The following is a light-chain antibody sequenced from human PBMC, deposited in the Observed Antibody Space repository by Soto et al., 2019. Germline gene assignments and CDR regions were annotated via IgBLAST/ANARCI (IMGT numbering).Light chain of an antibody. Sequence: EIVLTQSPATLSLSPGERATLSCRASQSVSSYLAWYQQKPGQAPRLLIYDASNRATGIPARFSGSGSRTDFTLTISSLEPEDFAVYYCQQRSNWPTSGQGTKVDIK. J-gene: IGKJ1*01. CDR1: QSVSSY. CDR3: QQRSNWPT. V-gene: IGKV3-11*01. CDR2: DAS.